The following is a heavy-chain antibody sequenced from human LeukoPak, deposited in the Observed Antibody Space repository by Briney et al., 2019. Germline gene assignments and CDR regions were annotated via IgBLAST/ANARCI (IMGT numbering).Heavy chain of an antibody. Sequence: ASVKVSCKASGGTFSSYAISWVRQAPGQGLEWMGRIIPILGIANYAQKFQGRVTITADKSTGTAYMELSSLRSEDTAVYYCARPLGYCSGGSCTNYFDYWGQGTLVTVSS. CDR1: GGTFSSYA. CDR3: ARPLGYCSGGSCTNYFDY. CDR2: IIPILGIA. D-gene: IGHD2-15*01. V-gene: IGHV1-69*04. J-gene: IGHJ4*02.